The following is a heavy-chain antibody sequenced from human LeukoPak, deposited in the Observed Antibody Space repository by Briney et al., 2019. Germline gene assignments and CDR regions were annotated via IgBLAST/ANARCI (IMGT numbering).Heavy chain of an antibody. CDR2: INPTGTTT. V-gene: IGHV1-46*01. D-gene: IGHD3-10*01. CDR3: ARDNSVGDIAWWFDP. Sequence: ASVKVSCKASGYPFTGYYMHWVRQAPGQGLEWVGLINPTGTTTLYAQKFQGRVTLTRDMSTSTDYMELRSLKSEDTAVYYCARDNSVGDIAWWFDPWGQGTLVTVSS. CDR1: GYPFTGYY. J-gene: IGHJ5*02.